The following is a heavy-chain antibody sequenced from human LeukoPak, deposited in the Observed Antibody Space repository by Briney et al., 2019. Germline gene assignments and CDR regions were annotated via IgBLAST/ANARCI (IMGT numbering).Heavy chain of an antibody. V-gene: IGHV1-18*01. D-gene: IGHD3-22*01. CDR2: ISAYNGNT. CDR3: ARPSSPQKWLSDSDAFDI. Sequence: ASVKVSCKASGYTFTSYGISWVRQAPGQGLEWMGWISAYNGNTNYAQKVQGRVTMTTDTSTSTAYMELRSLRSDDTAVSYCARPSSPQKWLSDSDAFDIWGQGTMVTVSS. J-gene: IGHJ3*02. CDR1: GYTFTSYG.